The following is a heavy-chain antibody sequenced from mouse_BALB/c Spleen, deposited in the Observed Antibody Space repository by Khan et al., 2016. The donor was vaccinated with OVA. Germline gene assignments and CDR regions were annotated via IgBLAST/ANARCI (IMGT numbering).Heavy chain of an antibody. CDR2: IFPNNNGT. CDR1: GYTFTDYN. CDR3: ARSGYGSFGY. Sequence: VQLQQSGPEVVNPGASVKISCKASGYTFTDYNMDWVKQSHGKSLEWIGYIFPNNNGTGYNQKFKTKATLTVDISSRTVHMELRSLTSEDSAVXYCARSGYGSFGYWGQGTLVTVSA. J-gene: IGHJ3*01. D-gene: IGHD1-2*01. V-gene: IGHV1S29*02.